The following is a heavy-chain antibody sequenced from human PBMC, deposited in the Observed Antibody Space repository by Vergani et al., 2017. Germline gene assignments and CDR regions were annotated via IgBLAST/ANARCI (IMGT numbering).Heavy chain of an antibody. J-gene: IGHJ4*02. CDR1: GFTFSTAW. Sequence: EVQLVESGGGLVKPGGSLRLSCAASGFTFSTAWMSWVRQAPGKGLEWVGRIKSKTDGGTTDYAAPVKGRFTISRDDSKNTLYLQMNSLKTEDTAVYYCTTDRSYDYVWGSYRYYRAFDYWGQGTLVTVSS. CDR3: TTDRSYDYVWGSYRYYRAFDY. CDR2: IKSKTDGGTT. V-gene: IGHV3-15*01. D-gene: IGHD3-16*02.